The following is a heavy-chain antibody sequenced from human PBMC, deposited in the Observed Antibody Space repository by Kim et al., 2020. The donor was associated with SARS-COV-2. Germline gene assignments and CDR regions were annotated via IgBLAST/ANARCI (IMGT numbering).Heavy chain of an antibody. CDR3: ARGGSSRNTGGFDY. Sequence: SETLSLTCTVSGGSISSGGYYWSWIRQHPGKGLEWIGYIYYSGSTYYNPSLKSRITISVDTSKNQFSLKLSSVTAADTAVYYCARGGSSRNTGGFDYWGQGTLVTVSS. CDR2: IYYSGST. CDR1: GGSISSGGYY. V-gene: IGHV4-31*03. J-gene: IGHJ4*02. D-gene: IGHD2-2*01.